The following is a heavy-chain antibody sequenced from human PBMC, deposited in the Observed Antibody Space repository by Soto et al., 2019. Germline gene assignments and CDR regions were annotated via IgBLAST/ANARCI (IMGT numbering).Heavy chain of an antibody. CDR2: ISSSGSTI. CDR1: GFTFGDYY. J-gene: IGHJ6*02. D-gene: IGHD3-16*02. V-gene: IGHV3-11*01. CDR3: ARDEERYDCVWGSYRYSHYYYGMDV. Sequence: GGSLRLSCAASGFTFGDYYMSWIRQAPGKGLEWVSYISSSGSTIYYADSVKGRFTISRDNAKNSLYLQMNSLRAEDTAVYYCARDEERYDCVWGSYRYSHYYYGMDVWGQGTTVTVSS.